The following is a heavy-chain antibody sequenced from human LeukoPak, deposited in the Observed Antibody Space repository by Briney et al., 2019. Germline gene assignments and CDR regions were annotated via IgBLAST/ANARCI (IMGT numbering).Heavy chain of an antibody. CDR3: ARGSALGPKSYYYYMDV. Sequence: SETLSLTCAVYGGSFSGYYWSWIRQPPGKGLEWIGEINHSGSTNYNPSLKSRVTISVDTSKNQFSLKLSSVTAADTAVYYCARGSALGPKSYYYYMDVWGKGTTVTVSS. D-gene: IGHD2-15*01. V-gene: IGHV4-34*01. J-gene: IGHJ6*03. CDR1: GGSFSGYY. CDR2: INHSGST.